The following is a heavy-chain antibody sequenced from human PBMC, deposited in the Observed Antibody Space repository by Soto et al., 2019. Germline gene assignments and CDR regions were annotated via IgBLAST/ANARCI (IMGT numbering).Heavy chain of an antibody. CDR1: GFTFSSYS. V-gene: IGHV3-21*01. CDR3: ARDGYYDFWSGYPNNYSMDV. D-gene: IGHD3-3*01. Sequence: GGSLRLSCAASGFTFSSYSMNWVRQAPGKGLEWVSSISSSSSYIYYADSVKGRFTISRDNAKNSLYLQMNSLRAEDTAVYYCARDGYYDFWSGYPNNYSMDVWGQGTTVTVSS. CDR2: ISSSSSYI. J-gene: IGHJ6*02.